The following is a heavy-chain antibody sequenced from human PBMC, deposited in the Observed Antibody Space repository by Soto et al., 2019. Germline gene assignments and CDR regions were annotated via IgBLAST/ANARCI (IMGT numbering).Heavy chain of an antibody. CDR1: GYTFTCYY. J-gene: IGHJ5*02. CDR2: INPNSGGT. D-gene: IGHD3-3*01. CDR3: ARGPKPVITIFGVVTKGLHWFDP. V-gene: IGHV1-2*02. Sequence: ASVKVSCKASGYTFTCYYMHWVRQAPGQGLEGMGWINPNSGGTNYAQKFQGRVTMTRNTSISTAYTELSSLRSEDTAVYYCARGPKPVITIFGVVTKGLHWFDPWGQGTLVTVSS.